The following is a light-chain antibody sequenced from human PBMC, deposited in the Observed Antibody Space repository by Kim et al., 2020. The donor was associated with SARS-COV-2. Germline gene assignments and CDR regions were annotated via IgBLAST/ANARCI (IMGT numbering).Light chain of an antibody. CDR2: GKN. CDR1: SLRSYY. V-gene: IGLV3-19*01. Sequence: LGQTVRSTCQGDSLRSYYASWYQQKPGQAPVLVIYGKNNRPSGIPDRFSGSSSGNTASLTITGAQAEDEADYYCNSRDSSGNHLVFGGGTQLTVL. J-gene: IGLJ2*01. CDR3: NSRDSSGNHLV.